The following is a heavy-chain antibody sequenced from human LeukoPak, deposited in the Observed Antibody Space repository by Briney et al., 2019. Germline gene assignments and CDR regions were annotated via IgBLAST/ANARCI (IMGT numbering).Heavy chain of an antibody. V-gene: IGHV3-23*01. CDR3: AKDSAGFFYFDY. J-gene: IGHJ4*02. CDR2: LSGSGGST. D-gene: IGHD6-19*01. CDR1: GFTFSIYA. Sequence: GGSLRLSCATSGFTFSIYAMTWVRQAPGQGLEWVSTLSGSGGSTYYADSVKVRFTISRDNSKNTLSLQMNSLRAEDTAVYYCAKDSAGFFYFDYWGQGTLVIVSS.